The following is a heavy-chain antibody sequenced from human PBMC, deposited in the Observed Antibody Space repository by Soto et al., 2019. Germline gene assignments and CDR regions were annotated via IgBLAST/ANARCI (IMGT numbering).Heavy chain of an antibody. CDR3: ARDYRQWLVNYYGMDV. V-gene: IGHV3-30-3*01. D-gene: IGHD6-19*01. CDR1: GFTFSSYA. J-gene: IGHJ6*02. Sequence: QVQLVESGGGVVQPGRSLRLSCAASGFTFSSYAMHWVRQAPGKGLEWVAVISYDGSNKYYADSVKGRFTISRDNSKNTLYLQMNSLRAKDTAVYYCARDYRQWLVNYYGMDVWGQGTTVTVSS. CDR2: ISYDGSNK.